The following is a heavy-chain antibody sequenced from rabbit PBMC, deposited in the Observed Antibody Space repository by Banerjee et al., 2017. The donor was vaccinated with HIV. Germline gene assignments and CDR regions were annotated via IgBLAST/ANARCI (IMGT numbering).Heavy chain of an antibody. Sequence: QSLEESGGDLVKPGASLTLTCTASGFTLSSRYYMCWVRQAPGKGLEWIACIDAGSSGNTYYASWAKGRFTISKTSSTTVTLQMTSLTAADTATYFCARPYGTDSGYYNGYFKLWGQGTLVTVS. D-gene: IGHD1-1*01. J-gene: IGHJ4*01. V-gene: IGHV1S40*01. CDR3: ARPYGTDSGYYNGYFKL. CDR1: GFTLSSRYY. CDR2: IDAGSSGNT.